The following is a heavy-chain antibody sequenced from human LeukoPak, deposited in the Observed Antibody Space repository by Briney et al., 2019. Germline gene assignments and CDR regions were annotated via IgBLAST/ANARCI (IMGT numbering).Heavy chain of an antibody. J-gene: IGHJ4*02. Sequence: GGSLRLSCAASGFTFSSYAMHWVRQAPGKGLEWVAVISYDGSNKYYADSVKGRFTISRDNSKNTLYLQMNSLRAEDTAVYYCGSLYSSPPDYWGQETLVTVSS. D-gene: IGHD6-13*01. CDR1: GFTFSSYA. CDR2: ISYDGSNK. CDR3: GSLYSSPPDY. V-gene: IGHV3-30-3*01.